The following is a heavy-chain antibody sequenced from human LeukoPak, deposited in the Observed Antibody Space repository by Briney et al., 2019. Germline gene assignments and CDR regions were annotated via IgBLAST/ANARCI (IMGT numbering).Heavy chain of an antibody. CDR1: GFTFSSYA. V-gene: IGHV3-23*01. J-gene: IGHJ4*02. D-gene: IGHD5-18*01. CDR3: AKSPRGAMATLDY. CDR2: ISGSGGST. Sequence: GGSLRLSCAASGFTFSSYAMSWVRQAPGKGLEWVSAISGSGGSTYYADSVKGRFTISRDNSKNTLYLQMNSLRAEDTAVYCCAKSPRGAMATLDYWGQGTLVTVSS.